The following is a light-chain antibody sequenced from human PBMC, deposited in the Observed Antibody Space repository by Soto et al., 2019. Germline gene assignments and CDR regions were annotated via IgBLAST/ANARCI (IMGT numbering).Light chain of an antibody. CDR3: SSYRKSNTFV. V-gene: IGLV2-14*01. Sequence: SVLTQPASVSGSPGQSITISCTGTSGDIGTYHYVSWFQQHPGKAPKLIIHEVSHRPSGVSTRFSGSKSGTTASLTISGLQAEDEADYYCSSYRKSNTFVFGTGTKVTVL. CDR2: EVS. J-gene: IGLJ1*01. CDR1: SGDIGTYHY.